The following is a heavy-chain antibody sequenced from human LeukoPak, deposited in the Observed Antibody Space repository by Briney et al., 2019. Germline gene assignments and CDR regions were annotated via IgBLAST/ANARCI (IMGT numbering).Heavy chain of an antibody. D-gene: IGHD6-19*01. Sequence: GGSLRLSCAASGFTFSSYGMHWVRQAPGKGLEWVAFIRYDGSNKYYADSVKGRFTTSRDNSKNTLYLQMNSLRAEDTAVYYCAKDMDRIAVAGFDYWGRGTLVTVSS. J-gene: IGHJ4*02. CDR3: AKDMDRIAVAGFDY. CDR2: IRYDGSNK. V-gene: IGHV3-30*02. CDR1: GFTFSSYG.